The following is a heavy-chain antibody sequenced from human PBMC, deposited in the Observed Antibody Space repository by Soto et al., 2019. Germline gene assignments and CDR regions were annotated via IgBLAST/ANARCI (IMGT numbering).Heavy chain of an antibody. CDR1: GGTFSSYA. CDR2: IIPIFGTA. V-gene: IGHV1-69*13. J-gene: IGHJ6*02. CDR3: ARGRDIVVVPAAMVGLESYYGMDV. D-gene: IGHD2-2*01. Sequence: GASVKVSFKXSGGTFSSYAISWVRQAPGQGLEWMGGIIPIFGTANYAQKFQGRVTITADESTSTAYMELSSLRSEDTAVYYCARGRDIVVVPAAMVGLESYYGMDVWGQGTTVTVSS.